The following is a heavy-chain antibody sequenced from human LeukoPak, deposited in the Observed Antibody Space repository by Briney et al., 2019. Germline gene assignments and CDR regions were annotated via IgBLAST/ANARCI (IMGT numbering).Heavy chain of an antibody. CDR3: ARSVDGSGSYGDY. Sequence: PGGSLRLSCAASGFNFRSYWMTWVRQAPGKGLEWVAVISYDGSNKYYADSVKGRFTISRDNSKNTLYLQMNSLRAEDTAVYYCARSVDGSGSYGDYWGQGTLVTVSS. CDR2: ISYDGSNK. CDR1: GFNFRSYW. V-gene: IGHV3-30-3*01. D-gene: IGHD3-10*01. J-gene: IGHJ4*02.